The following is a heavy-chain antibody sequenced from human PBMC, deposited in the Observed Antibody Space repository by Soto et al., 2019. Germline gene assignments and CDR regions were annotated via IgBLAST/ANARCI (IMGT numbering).Heavy chain of an antibody. CDR2: ITTAGDT. D-gene: IGHD3-22*01. V-gene: IGHV3-13*01. Sequence: GSLRLSCAASGFTFSNYDMHWVRQVTGKGLEWVSGITTAGDTYYPGSVKGRFTISRDNSEDTLYLQMNSLRVEDTAVYYCAKDTYYHDSSGYYIFDYGGQGTLVTVSS. J-gene: IGHJ4*02. CDR1: GFTFSNYD. CDR3: AKDTYYHDSSGYYIFDY.